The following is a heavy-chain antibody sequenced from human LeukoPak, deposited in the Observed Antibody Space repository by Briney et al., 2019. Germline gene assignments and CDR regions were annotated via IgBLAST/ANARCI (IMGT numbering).Heavy chain of an antibody. J-gene: IGHJ6*02. CDR3: ARGDCTNGVCYRPSDIYYYYGMDV. V-gene: IGHV1-3*01. D-gene: IGHD2-8*01. CDR1: GGTFSSYA. CDR2: INAGNGNT. Sequence: ASVKVSCKASGGTFSSYAISWVRQAPGQRLEWMGWINAGNGNTKYSQKFQGRVTITRDTSASTAYMELSSLRSEDTAVYYCARGDCTNGVCYRPSDIYYYYGMDVWGQGATVTVSS.